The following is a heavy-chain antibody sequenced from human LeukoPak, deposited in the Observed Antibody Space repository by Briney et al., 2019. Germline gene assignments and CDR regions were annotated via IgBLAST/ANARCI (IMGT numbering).Heavy chain of an antibody. D-gene: IGHD6-13*01. Sequence: PGRSLRLSCAASGFTFDDYAMHWVRQAPGKGLEWVSGISWNSGSIGCADSVKGRFTISRDNAKNSLYLQMNSLRAEDTALYYCAKDKYSSSWYGFDYWGQGTLVTVSS. V-gene: IGHV3-9*01. CDR2: ISWNSGSI. CDR3: AKDKYSSSWYGFDY. J-gene: IGHJ4*02. CDR1: GFTFDDYA.